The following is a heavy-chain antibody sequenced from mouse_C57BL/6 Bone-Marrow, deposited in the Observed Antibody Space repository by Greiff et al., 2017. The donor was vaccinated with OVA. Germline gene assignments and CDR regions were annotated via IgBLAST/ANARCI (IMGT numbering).Heavy chain of an antibody. CDR3: ARGYYGTVYYFDY. V-gene: IGHV1-19*01. J-gene: IGHJ2*01. D-gene: IGHD1-1*01. CDR2: INPYNGGT. CDR1: GYTFTDYY. Sequence: EVQLQQSGPVLVKPGASVKMSCKASGYTFTDYYMNWVKQSHGKSLEWIGVINPYNGGTSYNQKFKGKATLTVDKSSSTAYMQLNSLTSEDSAVYYGARGYYGTVYYFDYWGQGTTLTVAA.